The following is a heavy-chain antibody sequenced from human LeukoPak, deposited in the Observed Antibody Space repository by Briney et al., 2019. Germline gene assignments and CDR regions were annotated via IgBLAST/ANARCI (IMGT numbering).Heavy chain of an antibody. V-gene: IGHV4-38-2*02. D-gene: IGHD3-3*01. CDR1: GYSIRSGDY. CDR2: IYHSGST. J-gene: IGHJ4*02. Sequence: SETLSLTCTVSGYSIRSGDYWGWIRQPPGKGLEWIGNIYHSGSTYYNPSLKSRVIISVDTSKNHFSLKLSSVTAADTAVYYCARAPNYDFWSGYLDYWGQGTLVTVSS. CDR3: ARAPNYDFWSGYLDY.